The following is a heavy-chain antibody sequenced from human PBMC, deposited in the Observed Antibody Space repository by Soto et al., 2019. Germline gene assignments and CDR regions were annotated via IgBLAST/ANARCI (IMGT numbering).Heavy chain of an antibody. CDR3: ARGRDVWGSYQAY. V-gene: IGHV4-34*01. Sequence: QVQLQQWGAGLLKPSETLSLTCAVYGGSFSGYYWSWIRQPPGKGLEWIGEINHSGSTNYNPSLKSRVTISVDTARIQFSLKLSSVTAADTAVYYCARGRDVWGSYQAYWGQGTLVTVSS. J-gene: IGHJ4*02. CDR2: INHSGST. CDR1: GGSFSGYY. D-gene: IGHD3-16*01.